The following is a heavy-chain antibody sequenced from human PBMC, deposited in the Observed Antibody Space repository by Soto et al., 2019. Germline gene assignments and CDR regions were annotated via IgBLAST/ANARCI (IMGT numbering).Heavy chain of an antibody. CDR2: VYYRGRS. Sequence: SETLSLTXTVSGGSVTNSSYYWGWIRQSPGKGLEWIGSVYYRGRSYSKSSVKSRVTISVDTSKNRFSLSLNSVTASDTAVYFCVSQRTTVPTQAYFGYWGPGALVTVSS. CDR1: GGSVTNSSYY. J-gene: IGHJ4*02. D-gene: IGHD4-17*01. CDR3: VSQRTTVPTQAYFGY. V-gene: IGHV4-39*01.